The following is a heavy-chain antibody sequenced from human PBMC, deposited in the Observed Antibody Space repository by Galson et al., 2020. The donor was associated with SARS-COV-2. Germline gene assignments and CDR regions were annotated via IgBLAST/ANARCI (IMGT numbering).Heavy chain of an antibody. Sequence: KVSCAASGFTFSGSAIHWVRQASGKGLEWVGRLKIKANNYATAYAASVKGRFTLSRDDSKNTAYLQMNSLRSEDTAVYYCTIGYCSSTTCYPRFDPWGQGTLVTVSS. CDR1: GFTFSGSA. CDR3: TIGYCSSTTCYPRFDP. D-gene: IGHD2-2*01. CDR2: LKIKANNYAT. V-gene: IGHV3-73*01. J-gene: IGHJ5*02.